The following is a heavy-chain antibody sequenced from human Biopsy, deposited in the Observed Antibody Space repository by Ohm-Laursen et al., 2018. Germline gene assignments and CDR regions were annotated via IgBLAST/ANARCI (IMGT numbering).Heavy chain of an antibody. D-gene: IGHD3-22*01. V-gene: IGHV4-4*07. CDR2: TYSSGST. J-gene: IGHJ3*02. CDR3: ARWTPEYDSSRYYLDAFDI. CDR1: GGSLSSYY. Sequence: SETLSLTCTVSGGSLSSYYWSWIRQPAGKGLEWIGRTYSSGSTNYNPSLKSRVTLSMDTSKRQFSLKLSFVTAADTAVYYCARWTPEYDSSRYYLDAFDIWGQGTKVTVSS.